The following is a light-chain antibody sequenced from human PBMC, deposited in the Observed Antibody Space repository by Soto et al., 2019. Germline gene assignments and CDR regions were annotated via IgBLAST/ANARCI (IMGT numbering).Light chain of an antibody. V-gene: IGLV1-44*01. Sequence: QSVLAQPRSASGTPGQRVTISCSGSNSNIGRNDVTWYQQVPGTAPQCLIYSNDQRPSGVPDRISGSRSGTSASLAISGLQSGDEAVYYCAAWDDTLRARVFGGGTKLTVL. J-gene: IGLJ2*01. CDR3: AAWDDTLRARV. CDR2: SND. CDR1: NSNIGRND.